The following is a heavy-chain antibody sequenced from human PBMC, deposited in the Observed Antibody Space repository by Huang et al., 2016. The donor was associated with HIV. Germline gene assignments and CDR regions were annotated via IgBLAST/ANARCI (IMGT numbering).Heavy chain of an antibody. J-gene: IGHJ4*02. CDR1: GYTFSTYS. D-gene: IGHD3-22*01. CDR3: VRDSSSGLQLRY. V-gene: IGHV3-48*01. CDR2: ISKTSGAT. Sequence: EVQLVESGGGLAQPGGSLRLSCVDSGYTFSTYSMNWVRQAPGKGLEWVSYISKTSGATSYAESVKGRFTVSRDNVKNSLYLQMNRLRVEDTAMYYCVRDSSSGLQLRYWGQGALVIVS.